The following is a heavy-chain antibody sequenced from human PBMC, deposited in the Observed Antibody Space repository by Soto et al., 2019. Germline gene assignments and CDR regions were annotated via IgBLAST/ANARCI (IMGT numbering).Heavy chain of an antibody. CDR2: VNNDGSDT. CDR3: ARGGFNHVFDL. J-gene: IGHJ3*01. CDR1: GFVFSSYW. V-gene: IGHV3-74*01. Sequence: GGSLRLSCAASGFVFSSYWIHWVRQDPGKGLVWVSRVNNDGSDTIYADSVKGRFTISRDNADNMVYLQMSSLRAEDTAVYFCARGGFNHVFDLWGQGTMVTVSS. D-gene: IGHD5-12*01.